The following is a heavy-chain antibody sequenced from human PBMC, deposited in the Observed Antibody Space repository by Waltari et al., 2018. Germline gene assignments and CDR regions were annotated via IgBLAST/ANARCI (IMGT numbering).Heavy chain of an antibody. D-gene: IGHD6-19*01. J-gene: IGHJ5*02. CDR1: GFTFSSYA. CDR3: AKDRGAVAGLSLGGWFDP. V-gene: IGHV3-23*01. CDR2: IRGSGGST. Sequence: EVQLLESGGGLVQPGGSLRLSCAASGFTFSSYAMSWVRQAPGKGLEWVSAIRGSGGSTYYADSVKGRFTISRDNSKNTLYLQMNSLRAEDTAVYYCAKDRGAVAGLSLGGWFDPWGQGTLVTVSS.